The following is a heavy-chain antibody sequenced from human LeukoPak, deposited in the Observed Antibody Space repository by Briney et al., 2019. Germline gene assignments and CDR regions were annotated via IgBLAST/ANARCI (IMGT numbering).Heavy chain of an antibody. V-gene: IGHV3-21*01. CDR1: GFIYTNWW. Sequence: PGGSLRLSCAASGFIYTNWWMNWVRQAPGKGLEWVSSISSSSSYIYYADSVKGRFTISRDNAKNSLYLQMNSLRAEDTAVYYCARDFKRSQNGFDYWGQGTLVTVSS. J-gene: IGHJ4*02. D-gene: IGHD1-1*01. CDR3: ARDFKRSQNGFDY. CDR2: ISSSSSYI.